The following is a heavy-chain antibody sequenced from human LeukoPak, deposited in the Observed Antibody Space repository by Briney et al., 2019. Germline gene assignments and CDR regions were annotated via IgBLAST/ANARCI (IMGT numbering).Heavy chain of an antibody. CDR2: IKSKADRETT. CDR1: GFSFRSFW. V-gene: IGHV3-15*01. D-gene: IGHD6-19*01. Sequence: PGGSLRLSCAASGFSFRSFWMSWVRQAPGKGLEWIGHIKSKADRETTDYAAPVKGRFTISRDDSKNTLYLQMNSLKTEDTAVYYCTTEAPWYSSGRGWSDYWGQGTLVAVSS. J-gene: IGHJ4*02. CDR3: TTEAPWYSSGRGWSDY.